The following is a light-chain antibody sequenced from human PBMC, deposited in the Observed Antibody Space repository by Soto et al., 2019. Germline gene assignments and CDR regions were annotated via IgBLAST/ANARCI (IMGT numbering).Light chain of an antibody. CDR1: QSIASR. CDR2: AAS. J-gene: IGKJ1*01. CDR3: QQYYSFPPG. Sequence: DIQMTQSPSSLSASVGDRFTITCRSSQSIASRLNWYQQKPGKAPELLIYAASTLQSGVPSRFSGSGSGTDFTLTISCLQSEDFATYYCQQYYSFPPGFGQGTKVDIK. V-gene: IGKV1-39*01.